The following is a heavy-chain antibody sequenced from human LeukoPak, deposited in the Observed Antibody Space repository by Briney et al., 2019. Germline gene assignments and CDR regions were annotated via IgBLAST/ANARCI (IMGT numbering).Heavy chain of an antibody. Sequence: HPGGSLRLSYAASGFTFSSYGMHWVRQAPGKGLEWVAVIWYDGSNKYYADSVKGRFTISRDNSKNTLYLQMNSLRAEDTAVYYCAREEITGTTHRLLDYWGQGTLVTVSS. CDR1: GFTFSSYG. V-gene: IGHV3-33*01. D-gene: IGHD1-20*01. J-gene: IGHJ4*02. CDR2: IWYDGSNK. CDR3: AREEITGTTHRLLDY.